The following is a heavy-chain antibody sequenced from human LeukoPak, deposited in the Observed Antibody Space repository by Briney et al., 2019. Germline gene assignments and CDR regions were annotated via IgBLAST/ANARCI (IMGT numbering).Heavy chain of an antibody. J-gene: IGHJ4*02. V-gene: IGHV3-23*01. CDR1: GFIFRNYA. CDR3: AKWGDYDILTGYYVSDF. CDR2: ITGSGDTT. Sequence: GGSLRLSCAASGFIFRNYAMSWVRQAPGKGLEWVSAITGSGDTTYYADSVKGRFTVSRDNSKNTLYVEMDTLRAEDTAVYYCAKWGDYDILTGYYVSDFWGQGTLVTVSS. D-gene: IGHD3-9*01.